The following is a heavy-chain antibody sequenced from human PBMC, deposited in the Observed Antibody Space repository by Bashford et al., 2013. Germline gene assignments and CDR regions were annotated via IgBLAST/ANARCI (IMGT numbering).Heavy chain of an antibody. J-gene: IGHJ5*02. V-gene: IGHV4-59*01. CDR2: IYYSGRT. Sequence: RPLLYSSETLSLTCTVSGDSILSYYYTWIRQPPGKGLEWIGYIYYSGRTDYNPSLKSRVTISIDRSKKEVSLMLTSVTAADTAVYYCARGSEGGVVPAAISPYNWFDPWGQGTLVTVSS. CDR3: ARGSEGGVVPAAISPYNWFDP. CDR1: GDSILSYY. D-gene: IGHD2-2*01.